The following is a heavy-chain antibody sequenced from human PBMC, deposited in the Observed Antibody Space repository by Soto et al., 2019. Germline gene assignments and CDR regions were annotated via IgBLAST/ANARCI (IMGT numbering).Heavy chain of an antibody. Sequence: PSETLSLTCTVSGGSISSSSYYWSWIRQPPGKGLEWIGYIYYTGSTNYNPSLKSRVTISVDTSKNQFSLKLSSVTAADTAVYYCARASGCSGDSCAFDPWGQGTLVTSPQ. CDR1: GGSISSSSYY. D-gene: IGHD2-15*01. V-gene: IGHV4-61*01. CDR3: ARASGCSGDSCAFDP. J-gene: IGHJ5*02. CDR2: IYYTGST.